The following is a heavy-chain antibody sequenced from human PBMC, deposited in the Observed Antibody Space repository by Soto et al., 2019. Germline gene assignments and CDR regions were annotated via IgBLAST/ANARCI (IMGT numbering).Heavy chain of an antibody. D-gene: IGHD3-10*01. CDR3: ASYGSGSYYSHYFDN. Sequence: QVQLVQSGAEVKKPGSSVKVCCKASGGTFSSYTISWVRQAPGQGLEWMGRIIPILGIANYAQKFQGRVTITADKSTSTAYMELSSLRSEDTAVYYCASYGSGSYYSHYFDNWGQGTPVTVSS. V-gene: IGHV1-69*02. J-gene: IGHJ4*02. CDR1: GGTFSSYT. CDR2: IIPILGIA.